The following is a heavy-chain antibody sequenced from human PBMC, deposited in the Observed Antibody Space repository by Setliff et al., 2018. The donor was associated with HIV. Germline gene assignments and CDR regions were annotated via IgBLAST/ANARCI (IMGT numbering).Heavy chain of an antibody. Sequence: SETLSLTCSVSGGSINDERYYWSWIRQPPGKGLEWTGSIYQSGRTYYNPSLKSQLTMSVDTSKNQFSLKMSSVTAAATAVYYCARSGSGYGANAFDIWGQGTKVTVSS. J-gene: IGHJ3*02. CDR2: IYQSGRT. D-gene: IGHD5-12*01. V-gene: IGHV4-39*01. CDR1: GGSINDERYY. CDR3: ARSGSGYGANAFDI.